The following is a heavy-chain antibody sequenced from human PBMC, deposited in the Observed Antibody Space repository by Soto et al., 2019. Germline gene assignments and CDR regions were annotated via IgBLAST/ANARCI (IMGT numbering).Heavy chain of an antibody. CDR3: ARDLRRLGYFDY. Sequence: SETLSLTCTVSGGSISGYYWSWIRQPPGKGLEWIGYIYYRGSTNYNPSLKSRVTISVDTSKNQFSLKLSSVTAADTAVYYCARDLRRLGYFDYWVQGTLVTVSS. D-gene: IGHD6-19*01. V-gene: IGHV4-59*01. J-gene: IGHJ4*02. CDR1: GGSISGYY. CDR2: IYYRGST.